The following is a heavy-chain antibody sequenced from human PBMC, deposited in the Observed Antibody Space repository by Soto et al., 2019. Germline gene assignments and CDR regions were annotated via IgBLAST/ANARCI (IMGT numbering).Heavy chain of an antibody. D-gene: IGHD2-21*02. J-gene: IGHJ5*02. CDR2: IYLDGTT. CDR3: IKGKVGTDPNWLDP. CDR1: GFSVGSSY. V-gene: IGHV3-66*01. Sequence: EVQLVESGGGLVQPGRSLRLSCAASGFSVGSSYLYWVRQAPGRGLEWVSSIYLDGTTYYTASVKGRFSISRDNSKNTLYLQMNSLGGEDTAIYYCIKGKVGTDPNWLDPWGQGSLVTVAS.